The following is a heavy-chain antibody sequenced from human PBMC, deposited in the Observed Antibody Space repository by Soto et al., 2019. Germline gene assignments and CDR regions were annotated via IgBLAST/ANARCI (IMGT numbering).Heavy chain of an antibody. CDR3: AREVDYGANRRVFGY. Sequence: QVQLVQSGAEVKKPGASVTVSCKASGYTFTTYGISWVRQAPGQGPEWMGWISAYNGNTNYAQKLQDRITMTRDTCTSTVYMELRNLRSDDTAVYYCAREVDYGANRRVFGYWGQGTLVAVSS. CDR2: ISAYNGNT. V-gene: IGHV1-18*01. CDR1: GYTFTTYG. D-gene: IGHD4-17*01. J-gene: IGHJ4*02.